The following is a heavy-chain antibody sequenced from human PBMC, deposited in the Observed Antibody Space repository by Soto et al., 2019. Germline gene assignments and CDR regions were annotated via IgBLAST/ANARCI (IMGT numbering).Heavy chain of an antibody. CDR3: ARPYDSSQSPRFDY. CDR1: GYSFTTYG. J-gene: IGHJ4*02. D-gene: IGHD3-22*01. CDR2: ISPYNGKT. Sequence: GASVKVSCKASGYSFTTYGIFWVRQAPGQGLEGMGWISPYNGKTNYAQNLQGRVSMTTDRPTTTAYMELRSLRSDDTAVYYCARPYDSSQSPRFDYWGQGTLVTVSS. V-gene: IGHV1-18*01.